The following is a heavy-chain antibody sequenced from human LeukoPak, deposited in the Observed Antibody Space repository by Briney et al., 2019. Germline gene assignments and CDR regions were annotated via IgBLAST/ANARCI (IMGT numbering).Heavy chain of an antibody. Sequence: GGSLRLSCAASGFTFSTYWMHWVRQVPGKGLVWVSRINSDGSIAEYADAVKGRFTISRDNAKNTLCLEMNSLRAEDTALYYCAPEGGSSYDYWGQGTLVTVSS. J-gene: IGHJ4*02. CDR2: INSDGSIA. CDR1: GFTFSTYW. D-gene: IGHD5-18*01. CDR3: APEGGSSYDY. V-gene: IGHV3-74*03.